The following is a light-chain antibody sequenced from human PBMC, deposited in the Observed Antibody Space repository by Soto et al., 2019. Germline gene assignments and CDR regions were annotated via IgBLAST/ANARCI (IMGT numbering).Light chain of an antibody. CDR2: VSF. J-gene: IGKJ2*01. Sequence: DIQMTQSPSYLSASVGDRVTITCRASQGISTYLAWYQHKPGKVPMLLIYVSFTLLSEVQSRFSGSGSGTDFTRTISGLQPEDVATYYCQKYNNGPSTFGPGTKLEI. V-gene: IGKV1-27*01. CDR1: QGISTY. CDR3: QKYNNGPST.